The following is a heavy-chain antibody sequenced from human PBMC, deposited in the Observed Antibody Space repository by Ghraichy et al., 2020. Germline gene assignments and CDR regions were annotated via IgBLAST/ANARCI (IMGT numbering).Heavy chain of an antibody. CDR2: MHPNSGDT. Sequence: ASVKVSCKASGYTFTSYDINWVRQATGQGLEWMGWMHPNSGDTGYAQRFQGRITMTRDTTINTAYMELSSLTSEDTAVCYCPRNIALTGDFDYWGQGSLGTVSS. J-gene: IGHJ4*02. CDR1: GYTFTSYD. D-gene: IGHD7-27*01. CDR3: PRNIALTGDFDY. V-gene: IGHV1-8*01.